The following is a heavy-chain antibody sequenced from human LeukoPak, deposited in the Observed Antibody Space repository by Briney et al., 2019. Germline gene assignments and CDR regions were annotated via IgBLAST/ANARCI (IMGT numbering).Heavy chain of an antibody. J-gene: IGHJ4*02. D-gene: IGHD3-16*01. CDR1: GFTFSTYA. CDR2: ISGSGGGT. Sequence: GGSLRLSCAASGFTFSTYAMSWVRQAPGKGLEWVSTISGSGGGTYFADSVKGRFTISRDNSKNTLYLQMNSLRAEDTAVYYCAKTNSYYAFVYWGQGTLVTVSS. V-gene: IGHV3-23*01. CDR3: AKTNSYYAFVY.